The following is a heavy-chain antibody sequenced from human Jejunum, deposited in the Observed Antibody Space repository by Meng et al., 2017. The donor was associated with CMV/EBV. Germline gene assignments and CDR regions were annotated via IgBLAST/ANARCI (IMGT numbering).Heavy chain of an antibody. V-gene: IGHV3-23*03. CDR3: AQYCSSTSYSLRAFDY. CDR2: IYSPDNP. Sequence: FTFGSYAMSWVRQAPGKGLEWVSLIYSPDNPYYADSVKGRFTISRDNSKNTLYLQMNSLRAEDTAVYYCAQYCSSTSYSLRAFDYWGQGTLVTVSS. J-gene: IGHJ4*02. D-gene: IGHD2/OR15-2a*01. CDR1: FTFGSYA.